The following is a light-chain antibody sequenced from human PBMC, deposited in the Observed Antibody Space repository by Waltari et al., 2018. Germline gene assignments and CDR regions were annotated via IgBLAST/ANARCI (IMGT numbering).Light chain of an antibody. J-gene: IGKJ4*01. CDR1: QGINKY. Sequence: TCRASQGINKYLAWFQQKPGKAPKSLISGASTLQSGVSANFSGSGSGTDFTLTINSLQPEDFATYYCQQYNFYPPTFGGGTTVE. CDR2: GAS. V-gene: IGKV1-16*02. CDR3: QQYNFYPPT.